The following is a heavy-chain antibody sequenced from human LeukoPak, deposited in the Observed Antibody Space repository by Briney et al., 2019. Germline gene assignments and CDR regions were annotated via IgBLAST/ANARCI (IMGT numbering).Heavy chain of an antibody. V-gene: IGHV1-46*01. D-gene: IGHD4-17*01. J-gene: IGHJ4*02. CDR1: GFTFIGYY. CDR3: ARSGGTVTTLYYFDY. CDR2: INPSGGST. Sequence: ASVKVSCKASGFTFIGYYMHWVRQAPGQGLEWMGVINPSGGSTRYSQRFQGRVTMTRDTSTSTVYMELSSLRSDDTAMYYCARSGGTVTTLYYFDYWGQGTLVTVSS.